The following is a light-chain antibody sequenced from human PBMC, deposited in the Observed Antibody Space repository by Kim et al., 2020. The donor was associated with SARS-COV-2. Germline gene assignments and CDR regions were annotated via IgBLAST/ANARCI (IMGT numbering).Light chain of an antibody. V-gene: IGKV1-5*03. CDR2: KAS. CDR3: QQYNSYLLT. CDR1: QSISSW. J-gene: IGKJ4*01. Sequence: DIQMTQSPSTLSASVGDRVTITCRASQSISSWLAWYQQKPGKAPKLLIYKASNLESGVPSRFSGSGSGTEFTLTISSLQPDDFATYYCQQYNSYLLTFGGGTKLEI.